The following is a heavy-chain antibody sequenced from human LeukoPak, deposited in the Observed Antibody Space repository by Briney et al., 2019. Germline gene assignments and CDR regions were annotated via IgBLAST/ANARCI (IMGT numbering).Heavy chain of an antibody. D-gene: IGHD6-13*01. CDR2: IDSSGGYM. CDR1: GFTFNTYS. CDR3: AKDRSAAAGTRGYYFDY. Sequence: GGSLRLSCEASGFTFNTYSMNWARQAPGKGLEWVSSIDSSGGYMFYADSVKGRFIISRDNAKNPLYLQMNSLRAEDTAVYYCAKDRSAAAGTRGYYFDYWGQGTLVTVSS. J-gene: IGHJ4*02. V-gene: IGHV3-21*01.